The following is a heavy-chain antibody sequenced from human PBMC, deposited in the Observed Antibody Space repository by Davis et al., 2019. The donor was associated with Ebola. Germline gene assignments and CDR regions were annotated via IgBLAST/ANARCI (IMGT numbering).Heavy chain of an antibody. CDR3: ARQRWELSSGLSAFDI. D-gene: IGHD1-26*01. V-gene: IGHV1-18*01. Sequence: ASVKVSCKPSGYTFTDYYIHWVRQAPGQGLEWMGWISAYNGNTNYAQKLQGRVTMTTDTSTSTAYMELRSLRSDDTAVYYCARQRWELSSGLSAFDIWGQGTMVTVSS. J-gene: IGHJ3*02. CDR2: ISAYNGNT. CDR1: GYTFTDYY.